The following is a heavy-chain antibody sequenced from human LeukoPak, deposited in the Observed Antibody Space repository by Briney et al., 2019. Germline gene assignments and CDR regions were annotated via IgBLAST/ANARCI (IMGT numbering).Heavy chain of an antibody. V-gene: IGHV4-34*01. D-gene: IGHD6-6*01. CDR2: INHSGST. CDR1: GGSFSGYY. J-gene: IGHJ5*02. CDR3: ARAGRFIAALRWFDP. Sequence: SETQSLTCAVYGGSFSGYYWSWIRQPPGKGLEWIGEINHSGSTNYNPSLKSRVTISVDTSKNQFSLKLSSVTAADTAVYYCARAGRFIAALRWFDPWGQGTLVTVSS.